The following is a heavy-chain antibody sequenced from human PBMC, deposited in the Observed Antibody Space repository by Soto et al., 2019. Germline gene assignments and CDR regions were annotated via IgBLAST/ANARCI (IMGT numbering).Heavy chain of an antibody. J-gene: IGHJ4*02. D-gene: IGHD5-12*01. Sequence: GESLKISCKGSGYSFAGYWITWVRRKPGKGLEWMGRIAPSDSQTYYSPSFRGHVTISVTKSITTVFLQWSSLRASDTAMYYCARQIYGSDTGPNFQYYFDSWGQGTPVTVSS. CDR2: IAPSDSQT. CDR1: GYSFAGYW. V-gene: IGHV5-10-1*01. CDR3: ARQIYGSDTGPNFQYYFDS.